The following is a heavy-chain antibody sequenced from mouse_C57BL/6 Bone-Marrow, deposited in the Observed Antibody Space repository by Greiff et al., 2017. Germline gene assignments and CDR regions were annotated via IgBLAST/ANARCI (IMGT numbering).Heavy chain of an antibody. D-gene: IGHD1-1*01. CDR1: GYTFTSYG. CDR2: IYPRSGNT. J-gene: IGHJ2*01. Sequence: VKVVESGAELARPGASVKLSCKASGYTFTSYGISWVKQRTGQGLEWIGEIYPRSGNTYYNEKFKGKATLTADKSSSTAYMELRSLTSEDSAFYCCASSAGSSFYFDYWGQGTTLTVSS. CDR3: ASSAGSSFYFDY. V-gene: IGHV1-81*01.